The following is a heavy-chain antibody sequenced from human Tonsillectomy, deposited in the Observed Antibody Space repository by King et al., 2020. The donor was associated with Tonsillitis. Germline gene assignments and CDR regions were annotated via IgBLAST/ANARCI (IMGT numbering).Heavy chain of an antibody. V-gene: IGHV3-30*18. J-gene: IGHJ4*02. CDR3: AKDLLDYDSSGYFDY. CDR2: ISYDGSEK. Sequence: VQLVESGGGVVLPVRALRLSCAASGFTFSTYGMHWVRQAPGKGLEWGAVISYDGSEKYYADCVKGRFTISRDNSRNKLYLQMSSLTAEDTAVYYCAKDLLDYDSSGYFDYRGRATLVAVS. D-gene: IGHD3-22*01. CDR1: GFTFSTYG.